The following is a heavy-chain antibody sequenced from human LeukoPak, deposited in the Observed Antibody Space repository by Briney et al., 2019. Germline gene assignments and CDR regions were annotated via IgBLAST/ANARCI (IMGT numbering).Heavy chain of an antibody. CDR2: IFSDGTGT. CDR3: ARGRWSPGYFDL. CDR1: GFAFSDYW. J-gene: IGHJ4*02. D-gene: IGHD1-1*01. Sequence: GGPLRLSCVASGFAFSDYWMHWVRQAPGKGPVWVSRIFSDGTGTGYADFVKGRFTISRDNVKNTLFLQMHSLRAEDTALYYCARGRWSPGYFDLWGPGTLVTVSS. V-gene: IGHV3-74*01.